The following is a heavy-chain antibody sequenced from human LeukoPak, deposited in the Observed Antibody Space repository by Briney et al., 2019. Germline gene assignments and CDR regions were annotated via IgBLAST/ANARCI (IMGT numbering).Heavy chain of an antibody. CDR1: GGTFSTYA. J-gene: IGHJ4*02. CDR3: ARERGEYSSSWSVFDS. V-gene: IGHV1-69*13. D-gene: IGHD6-13*01. Sequence: GASVKVSCKASGGTFSTYAIGWVRQAPGQGLEWMGGIMPIFGTENYAQKFQGRVTFTADESTSTAYLELSSQSSEDTAMYYCARERGEYSSSWSVFDSWGQGTLVTVSS. CDR2: IMPIFGTE.